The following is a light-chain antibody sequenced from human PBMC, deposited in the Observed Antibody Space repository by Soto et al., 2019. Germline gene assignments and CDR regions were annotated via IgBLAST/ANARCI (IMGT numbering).Light chain of an antibody. CDR2: RNN. CDR1: SSNIESNF. J-gene: IGLJ2*01. CDR3: AAWDDSLTGMV. Sequence: QSVLTQPPSASGAPGQRVTISCSGSSSNIESNFVYWYLQLPGTAPKLLIYRNNQRPSGVPDRFSGSKSGTSASLAISGLRSEDEADCYCAAWDDSLTGMVFGGGTKLTVL. V-gene: IGLV1-47*01.